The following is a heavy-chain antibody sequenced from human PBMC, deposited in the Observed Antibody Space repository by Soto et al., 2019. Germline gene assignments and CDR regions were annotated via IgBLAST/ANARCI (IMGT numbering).Heavy chain of an antibody. CDR2: IWYDGSKK. J-gene: IGHJ6*02. Sequence: SLRIFCAASRCTFRSFGMHCVRQAPCKWPDWLSFIWYDGSKKAYGDSVKGRFTISRDNSRNTVYLQMNSLRADDTAVYYCARDASYYSLWSGYYPSRNGMDVWGQGTTVTVSS. CDR3: ARDASYYSLWSGYYPSRNGMDV. CDR1: RCTFRSFG. V-gene: IGHV3-33*01. D-gene: IGHD3-3*01.